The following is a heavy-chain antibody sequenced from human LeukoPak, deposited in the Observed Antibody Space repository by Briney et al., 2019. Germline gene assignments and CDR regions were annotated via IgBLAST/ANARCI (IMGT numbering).Heavy chain of an antibody. CDR3: ASRVGATTGYYFDY. CDR2: IIPIFGTA. CDR1: GGTFSSYA. D-gene: IGHD1-26*01. J-gene: IGHJ4*02. Sequence: GASVKVSCKASGGTFSSYAISWVRQAPGQGLEWMGGIIPIFGTANYAQKFQGRVTITTDESTSTAYMELGSLRSEDTAVYYCASRVGATTGYYFDYWGQGTLVTVSS. V-gene: IGHV1-69*05.